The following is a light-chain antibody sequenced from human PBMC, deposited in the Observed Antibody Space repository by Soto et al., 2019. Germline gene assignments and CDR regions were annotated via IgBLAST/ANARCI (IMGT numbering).Light chain of an antibody. CDR2: STS. V-gene: IGLV7-43*01. J-gene: IGLJ2*01. CDR1: TGEVTSGYS. Sequence: QAVVTQEPSLTVSPGGRVTLTCASSTGEVTSGYSPHWFQQKPGQAPRALIYSTSKKHTWTPARFSGSLLGGKAALTLSGVQTEDEAEYYCLLYYGGAQNVVFGGGTKLTVL. CDR3: LLYYGGAQNVV.